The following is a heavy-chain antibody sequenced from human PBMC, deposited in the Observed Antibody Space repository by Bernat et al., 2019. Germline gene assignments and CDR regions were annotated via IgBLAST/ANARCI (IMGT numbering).Heavy chain of an antibody. J-gene: IGHJ4*02. Sequence: QVQLVESGGGVVQPGRSLRLSCAASGFTFSVYTMHWVRQAPGKGLNWLAVISYDGNNKYYTDSVKGRFTISRDNSKNTLYLQMNSLRTEETAVYYSAREIFYPSGGVYYFDYWGQGTLVTVSS. D-gene: IGHD3-9*01. CDR1: GFTFSVYT. CDR2: ISYDGNNK. V-gene: IGHV3-30*10. CDR3: AREIFYPSGGVYYFDY.